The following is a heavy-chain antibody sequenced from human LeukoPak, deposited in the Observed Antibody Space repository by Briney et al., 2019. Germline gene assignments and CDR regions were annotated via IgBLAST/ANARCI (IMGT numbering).Heavy chain of an antibody. CDR2: IITIFSTA. CDR1: GGTFSSYA. J-gene: IGHJ3*02. Sequence: SVKVSCTASGGTFSSYAISWVRQAPGQGLEWMGGIITIFSTATYAQTFQCRVTITTDGSTSTAYMELSSLRSEDTAVYYCARGLDYYDSHHIWGQGTMVTVSS. V-gene: IGHV1-69*05. CDR3: ARGLDYYDSHHI. D-gene: IGHD3-22*01.